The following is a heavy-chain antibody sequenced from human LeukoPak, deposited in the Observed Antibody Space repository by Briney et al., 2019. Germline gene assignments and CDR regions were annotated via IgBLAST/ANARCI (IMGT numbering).Heavy chain of an antibody. D-gene: IGHD1-26*01. CDR1: GFTFSSYE. Sequence: PGGSLRLSCAASGFTFSSYEMNWVRQAPGKGLEWVSYISSSGSTIYYADSVKGRFTISRDNSKNTLYLQMNSLRAEDTAVYYCARDHYVGNGMDVWGKGTTVTVSS. V-gene: IGHV3-48*03. CDR3: ARDHYVGNGMDV. CDR2: ISSSGSTI. J-gene: IGHJ6*04.